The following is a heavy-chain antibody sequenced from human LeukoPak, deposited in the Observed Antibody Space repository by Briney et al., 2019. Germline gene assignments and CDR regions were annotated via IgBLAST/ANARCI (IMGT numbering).Heavy chain of an antibody. CDR3: ARDDPRSAFDI. CDR1: GYSISSGYH. D-gene: IGHD5-24*01. V-gene: IGHV4-38-2*02. J-gene: IGHJ3*02. CDR2: IYRSGIT. Sequence: PSETLSLTCTVSGYSISSGYHWGWIRQPPGQGLEWIGTIYRSGITYYNSSLKSRVTISVDTSKNQFSLKLSSVTAADTAVYYCARDDPRSAFDIWGQGTMVTVSS.